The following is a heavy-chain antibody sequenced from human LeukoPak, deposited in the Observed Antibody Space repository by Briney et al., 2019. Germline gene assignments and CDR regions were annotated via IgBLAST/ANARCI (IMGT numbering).Heavy chain of an antibody. V-gene: IGHV4-34*01. CDR2: INHSGST. CDR3: ASGIAAAGTKGPFDY. Sequence: SETLSLTCTVSGGSISGYYWSWIRQPPGKGLEWIGEINHSGSTNYNPSLKGRVTISVDTSKNQFSLKLSSVTAADTAVYYCASGIAAAGTKGPFDYWGQGTLVTVSS. D-gene: IGHD6-13*01. J-gene: IGHJ4*02. CDR1: GGSISGYY.